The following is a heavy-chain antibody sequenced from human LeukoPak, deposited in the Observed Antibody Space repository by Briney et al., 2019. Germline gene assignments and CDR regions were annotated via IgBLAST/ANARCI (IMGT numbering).Heavy chain of an antibody. Sequence: ASVKVSCKASGGTFSNYGISWVRQAPGQGLEWMGWINPNSGGTNYAQKFQGRVTMTRDTSISTAYMELSRLRSDDTAVYYCARDGYSYGSYYFDYWGQGTLVTVSS. CDR3: ARDGYSYGSYYFDY. V-gene: IGHV1-2*02. CDR1: GGTFSNYG. J-gene: IGHJ4*02. CDR2: INPNSGGT. D-gene: IGHD5-18*01.